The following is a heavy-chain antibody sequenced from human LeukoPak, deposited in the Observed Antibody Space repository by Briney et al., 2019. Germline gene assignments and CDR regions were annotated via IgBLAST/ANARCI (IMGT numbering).Heavy chain of an antibody. J-gene: IGHJ4*02. CDR1: GFTFSNAW. V-gene: IGHV3-15*01. CDR2: IKSKTDGGTT. Sequence: PGGSLRLSCAASGFTFSNAWMSWVRQAPGKGLGWVGRIKSKTDGGTTEYAATGKGRFTISRDDSKSPLYLQMNSLKTDDTALYYCPSHYVFMGGSYEGGYWGQGTLVTVSS. CDR3: PSHYVFMGGSYEGGY. D-gene: IGHD1-26*01.